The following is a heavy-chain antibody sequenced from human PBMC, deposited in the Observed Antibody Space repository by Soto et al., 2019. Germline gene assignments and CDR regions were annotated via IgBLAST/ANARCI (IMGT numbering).Heavy chain of an antibody. J-gene: IGHJ5*02. CDR2: INGDGSAT. Sequence: EVQLVESGGGLVQPGGSLRLSCTASGFAFSHYWMHWVRQAPGKGLLWVSRINGDGSATTYADSVKGRFTISRDNAKNTLYLQMNSLIAEDPAVYYCVRSDWFDPWGQEILVTVSP. CDR3: VRSDWFDP. CDR1: GFAFSHYW. V-gene: IGHV3-74*01.